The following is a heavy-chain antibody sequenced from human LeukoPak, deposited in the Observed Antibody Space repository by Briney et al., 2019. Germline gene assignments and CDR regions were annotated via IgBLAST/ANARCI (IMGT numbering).Heavy chain of an antibody. J-gene: IGHJ3*02. Sequence: GASVKVSCKASGYTFTSYAMHWVRQAPGQRLEWMGWINAGNGNTKYSQEFQGRVTITRDTSASTVYMEMSSLRSEDMAVYYCAKGGLTAEHAFDIWGQGTMVTVSS. D-gene: IGHD3-16*01. V-gene: IGHV1-3*03. CDR2: INAGNGNT. CDR1: GYTFTSYA. CDR3: AKGGLTAEHAFDI.